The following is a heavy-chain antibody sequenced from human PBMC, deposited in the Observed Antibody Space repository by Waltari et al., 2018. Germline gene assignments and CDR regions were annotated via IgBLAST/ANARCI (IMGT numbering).Heavy chain of an antibody. CDR3: ARESPTEGFDL. Sequence: QVQLVQSGTAVTKPGASVKVSCKASGGTFSIYDINWGRQAAGQGLEWVGWISPHSGTSGSAQKFQGRVTITSDTSISTVYMDLGSLRSEDTAVYYCARESPTEGFDLWGQGTLVTVSS. CDR1: GGTFSIYD. CDR2: ISPHSGTS. V-gene: IGHV1-8*03. J-gene: IGHJ5*02.